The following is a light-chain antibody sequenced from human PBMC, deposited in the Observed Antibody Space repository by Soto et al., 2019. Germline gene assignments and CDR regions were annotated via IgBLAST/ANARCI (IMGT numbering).Light chain of an antibody. J-gene: IGLJ1*01. CDR1: SSDVGSYNY. V-gene: IGLV2-8*01. CDR3: SSNAGSNNWN. Sequence: QSALTQPPSASGSPGQSVTISCTGTSSDVGSYNYVSWYQQHPGKAPKLMIYEVSKRPSGVPDRFSGSKSGNTASLTVSGLQAENEADYYCSSNAGSNNWNFGTGTKLTVL. CDR2: EVS.